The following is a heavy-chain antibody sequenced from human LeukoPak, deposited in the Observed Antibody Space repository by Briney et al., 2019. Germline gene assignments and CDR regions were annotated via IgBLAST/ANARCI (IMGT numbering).Heavy chain of an antibody. Sequence: GASVKVSCKASGYTFTSYYMHWVRQAPGQGLEWMGIINPSGGSTSYAQKFQGRVTMTRDTSTSTVYMELSSLRSEGTAVYYCARPAIAAAGKGAFDIWGQGTMVTVSS. CDR3: ARPAIAAAGKGAFDI. V-gene: IGHV1-46*01. CDR2: INPSGGST. D-gene: IGHD6-13*01. CDR1: GYTFTSYY. J-gene: IGHJ3*02.